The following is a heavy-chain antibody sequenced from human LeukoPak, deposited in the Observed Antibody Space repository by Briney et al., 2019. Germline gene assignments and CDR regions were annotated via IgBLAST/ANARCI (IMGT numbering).Heavy chain of an antibody. J-gene: IGHJ4*02. CDR3: ARGTGDREGPWLDY. CDR2: IYYSGST. V-gene: IGHV4-59*01. Sequence: SETLSLTCTVSGGSISSYYWSWIRQPPGKGLEWIGYIYYSGSTNYNPSLKSRVTKSVDTSKNQFSLKLSSVTAAGTAVYYCARGTGDREGPWLDYWGQGTLVTVSS. CDR1: GGSISSYY. D-gene: IGHD7-27*01.